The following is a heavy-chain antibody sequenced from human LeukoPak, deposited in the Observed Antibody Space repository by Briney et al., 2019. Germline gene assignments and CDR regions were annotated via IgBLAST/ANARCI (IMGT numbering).Heavy chain of an antibody. CDR2: IYYSGST. Sequence: SETLSLTCTVSGGSISSNKYYWGWIRQPPGKGLEWIGSIYYSGSTYYNPTLRSRVTIFVDTSKNQFSLKLSSVTAADTAVYYCATPYSGGYQGLDIWGQGTMVTVSS. CDR1: GGSISSNKYY. V-gene: IGHV4-39*01. J-gene: IGHJ3*02. D-gene: IGHD1-26*01. CDR3: ATPYSGGYQGLDI.